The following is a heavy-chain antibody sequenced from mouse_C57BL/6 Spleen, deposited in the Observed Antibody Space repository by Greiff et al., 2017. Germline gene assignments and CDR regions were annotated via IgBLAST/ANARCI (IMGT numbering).Heavy chain of an antibody. J-gene: IGHJ3*01. CDR2: IDPSDSET. V-gene: IGHV1-52*01. CDR1: GYTFTSYW. CDR3: ARGYDYDAWFAY. D-gene: IGHD2-4*01. Sequence: QVQLQQPGAELVRPGSSVKLSCKASGYTFTSYWMHWVKQRPIQGLEWIGNIDPSDSETHSNQKFKDKATLTVDKSSSTAYMQLSSLTSEDSAVYYCARGYDYDAWFAYWGQGTLVTVSA.